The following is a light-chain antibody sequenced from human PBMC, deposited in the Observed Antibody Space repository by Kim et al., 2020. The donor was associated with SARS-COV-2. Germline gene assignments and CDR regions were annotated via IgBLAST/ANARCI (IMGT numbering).Light chain of an antibody. CDR1: KDISNY. V-gene: IGKV1-27*01. CDR3: QSYNSAPWT. CDR2: AAS. J-gene: IGKJ1*01. Sequence: ESVGDRVTIPCRASKDISNYLAWFQHKPGTAPKLLIYAASALDSEVPSRFSGSGSGTDFTLTISSLQPEDVATFYCQSYNSAPWTFGRRTKVDIK.